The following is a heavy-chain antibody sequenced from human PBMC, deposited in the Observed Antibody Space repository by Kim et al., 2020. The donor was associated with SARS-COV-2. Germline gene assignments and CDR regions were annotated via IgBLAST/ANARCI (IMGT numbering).Heavy chain of an antibody. Sequence: GGSLRLSCAASGFTFTNVWMSWVRQAPGKGLEWVGRIKTKTDGGTTDYAASVKGRFTISRDDSKNTVYLQMNSLKTEDTAVYYCTTDNIAAVGTAGWGQGTLVTVSS. CDR3: TTDNIAAVGTAG. D-gene: IGHD6-13*01. CDR1: GFTFTNVW. CDR2: IKTKTDGGTT. J-gene: IGHJ4*02. V-gene: IGHV3-15*01.